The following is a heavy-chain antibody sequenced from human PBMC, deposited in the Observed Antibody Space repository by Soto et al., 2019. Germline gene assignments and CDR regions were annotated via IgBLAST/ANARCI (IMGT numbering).Heavy chain of an antibody. CDR2: INPNSGGT. Sequence: QVQLVQSGAEVKKPGASVKVSCKASGYTFTGYYMHWVRQAPGQGLEWMGWINPNSGGTNYAQKFQGRVTMTRDTSISTAYMELSRLRSDDTAVYYYARAGGLGDTAVPADYYYYYSMDVWGQGTTVTVSS. CDR1: GYTFTGYY. CDR3: ARAGGLGDTAVPADYYYYYSMDV. V-gene: IGHV1-2*02. J-gene: IGHJ6*02. D-gene: IGHD5-18*01.